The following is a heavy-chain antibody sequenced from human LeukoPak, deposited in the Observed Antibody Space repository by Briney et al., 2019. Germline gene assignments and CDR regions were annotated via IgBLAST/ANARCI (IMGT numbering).Heavy chain of an antibody. D-gene: IGHD4-17*01. J-gene: IGHJ4*02. V-gene: IGHV3-23*01. CDR1: GFTFWNYA. CDR3: ATTGDY. CDR2: ISDSGGRT. Sequence: GGSLRLSCAASGFTFWNYAMSWVRQAPGKGPEWVSGISDSGGRTYYADSVKGRFTISRDNAKNSLYLQVNSLRAEDTAVYYCATTGDYWGQGTLVTVSS.